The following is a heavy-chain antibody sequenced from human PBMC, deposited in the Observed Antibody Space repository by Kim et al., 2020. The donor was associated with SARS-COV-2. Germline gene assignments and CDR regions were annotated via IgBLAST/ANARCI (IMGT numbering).Heavy chain of an antibody. CDR3: ARNTIRLFEWYSPLVQYFDL. V-gene: IGHV3-7*03. Sequence: GGSLRLSCAASGFIFSTYSMSWIRQAPGKGLEWVANITEDGSEKSYVDSMKGRLIISRDNAKNSLYLQVNSLRAEDTAVYYCARNTIRLFEWYSPLVQYFDLWGRGTLVTVSS. CDR1: GFIFSTYS. D-gene: IGHD3-3*01. CDR2: ITEDGSEK. J-gene: IGHJ2*01.